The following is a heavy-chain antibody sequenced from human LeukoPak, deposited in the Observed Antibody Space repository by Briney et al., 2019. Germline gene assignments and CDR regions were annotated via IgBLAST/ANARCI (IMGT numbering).Heavy chain of an antibody. CDR3: AKDRDCSSTRCYVFAY. V-gene: IGHV3-23*01. D-gene: IGHD2-2*01. CDR1: GVTLRNYA. CDR2: ISGDGEST. J-gene: IGHJ4*02. Sequence: PGGSLSLSCAASGVTLRNYAMTWIRQAPGKGLQWVSVISGDGESTYYADSVRGRFTICRDNSKNTMYLQMNSLRAEDTAIYYCAKDRDCSSTRCYVFAYWGQGTLVTVSS.